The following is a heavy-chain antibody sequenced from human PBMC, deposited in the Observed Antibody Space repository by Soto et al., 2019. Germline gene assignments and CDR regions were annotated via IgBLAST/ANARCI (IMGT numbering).Heavy chain of an antibody. J-gene: IGHJ6*03. CDR3: ATTIGGALGRYYYYYMDC. D-gene: IGHD2-21*01. CDR1: GGSISSSSYY. CDR2: IYYSGST. V-gene: IGHV4-39*01. Sequence: PSETLSLTCTVSGGSISSSSYYWGWIRQPPGKGLGWIGSIYYSGSTYYNPSLKSRVTISVDTSKNQFSLKLSSVTAADTAVYYCATTIGGALGRYYYYYMDCWGKGTTVTVSS.